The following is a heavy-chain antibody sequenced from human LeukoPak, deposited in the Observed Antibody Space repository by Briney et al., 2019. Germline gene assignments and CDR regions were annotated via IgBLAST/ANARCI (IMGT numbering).Heavy chain of an antibody. CDR1: GGSISSYY. J-gene: IGHJ4*02. CDR3: ANSIDFDYGDYYFDY. CDR2: IYTSGST. V-gene: IGHV4-4*07. D-gene: IGHD4-17*01. Sequence: KPSETLSLTCTVSGGSISSYYWSWIRQPAGKGLEWIGRIYTSGSTNYNPSLKSRVTMSLDTSKNQFSLKLSSVTAADTAVYYCANSIDFDYGDYYFDYWGQGALVTISS.